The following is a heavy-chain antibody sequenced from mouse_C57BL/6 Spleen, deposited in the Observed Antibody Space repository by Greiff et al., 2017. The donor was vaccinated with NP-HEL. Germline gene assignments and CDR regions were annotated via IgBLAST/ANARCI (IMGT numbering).Heavy chain of an antibody. CDR1: GFTFSSYA. CDR3: ARDPYYYGSSFDY. Sequence: EVQLVESGGGLVKPGGSLKLSCAASGFTFSSYAMSLVRQTPEKRLEWVATISDGGSYTYYPDNVKGRFTISRDNAKNNLYLQMSHLKSEDTAMYYCARDPYYYGSSFDYWGQGTTLTVSS. J-gene: IGHJ2*01. D-gene: IGHD1-1*01. V-gene: IGHV5-4*01. CDR2: ISDGGSYT.